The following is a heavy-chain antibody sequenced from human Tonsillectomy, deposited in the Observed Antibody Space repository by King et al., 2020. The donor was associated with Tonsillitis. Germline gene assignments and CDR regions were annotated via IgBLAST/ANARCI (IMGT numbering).Heavy chain of an antibody. J-gene: IGHJ3*02. D-gene: IGHD3-3*01. CDR1: GYTFTMYD. Sequence: QLVQSGAEVKKPGASVKVFCKASGYTFTMYDINWGRQAIGQGLELRGWMNPNSVNTGYGQKFQGRVTMTRHTSISTGYMELSSLRSEDTAVYYCARVTSITIFGVVSSDAFDIWGQGTMVTVSS. CDR2: MNPNSVNT. V-gene: IGHV1-8*01. CDR3: ARVTSITIFGVVSSDAFDI.